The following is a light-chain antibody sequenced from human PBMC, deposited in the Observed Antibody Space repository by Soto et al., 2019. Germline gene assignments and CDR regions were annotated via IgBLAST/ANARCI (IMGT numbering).Light chain of an antibody. CDR2: LGS. Sequence: EIVMTQSPLSLPVTPGEPASISCRSSQSLLHSTGNNYLDWYRQKPGQSPQLLIYLGSNRASGVPDRFSGIGSVTDFTLEISRVEAEDVGVYYCMQALQTPLTFGQGTRLEIK. J-gene: IGKJ1*01. CDR3: MQALQTPLT. V-gene: IGKV2-28*01. CDR1: QSLLHSTGNNY.